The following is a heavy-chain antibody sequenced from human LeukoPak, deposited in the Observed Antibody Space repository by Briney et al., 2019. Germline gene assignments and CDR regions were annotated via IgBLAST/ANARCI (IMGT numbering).Heavy chain of an antibody. J-gene: IGHJ5*02. CDR2: ISSSSSYI. D-gene: IGHD3-16*01. Sequence: GGSLRLSCAASGFTFSSYSMNWVRQARGKGLEWVSSISSSSSYIYYGDSVKGRFTISRDNAKNSHYLQMNSLRAEDTAVYYCASGRGGQAYNGFDPWGQGTLVTVSS. CDR1: GFTFSSYS. CDR3: ASGRGGQAYNGFDP. V-gene: IGHV3-21*01.